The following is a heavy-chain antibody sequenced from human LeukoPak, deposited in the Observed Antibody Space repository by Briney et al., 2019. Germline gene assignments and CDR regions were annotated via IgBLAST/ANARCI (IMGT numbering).Heavy chain of an antibody. J-gene: IGHJ4*02. Sequence: SETLSLTCTVSGGSISSSSYYWGWIRQPPGKGLEWIGSIYYSGSTYYNPSLKSRVTISVDTSKNQFSLKLSSVTAADTAVYYCARQGSGYDILTGYYDYWGQGTLVTVSS. D-gene: IGHD3-9*01. CDR3: ARQGSGYDILTGYYDY. V-gene: IGHV4-39*01. CDR2: IYYSGST. CDR1: GGSISSSSYY.